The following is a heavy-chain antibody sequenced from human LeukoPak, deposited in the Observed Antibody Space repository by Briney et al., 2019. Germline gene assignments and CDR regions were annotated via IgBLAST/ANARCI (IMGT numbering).Heavy chain of an antibody. J-gene: IGHJ4*02. CDR3: VRGVSGWYGFDY. Sequence: SETLSLTCAVHGGSFSGYYWTWIRQPPGKGLEWIGEINLSGGTKYNPSLKSRVTISAGTSNNQSFLKLNSVTGADTAVYYCVRGVSGWYGFDYWGQGTLVTVSS. V-gene: IGHV4-34*01. D-gene: IGHD6-19*01. CDR1: GGSFSGYY. CDR2: INLSGGT.